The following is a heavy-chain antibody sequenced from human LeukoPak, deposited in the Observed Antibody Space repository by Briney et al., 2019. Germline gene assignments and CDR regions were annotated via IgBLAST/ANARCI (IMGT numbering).Heavy chain of an antibody. J-gene: IGHJ6*02. CDR2: MSGSGRSI. CDR3: AKPRDSSGYYGRPLDV. CDR1: GFTFSSYA. Sequence: GGSLRLSCAASGFTFSSYAMSWVRQAPGKGLEWLSHMSGSGRSIYYADSVKGRFTISRDNSENTLYLQMKSLRAEDTAVYYCAKPRDSSGYYGRPLDVWGQGTTVTVSS. V-gene: IGHV3-23*01. D-gene: IGHD3-22*01.